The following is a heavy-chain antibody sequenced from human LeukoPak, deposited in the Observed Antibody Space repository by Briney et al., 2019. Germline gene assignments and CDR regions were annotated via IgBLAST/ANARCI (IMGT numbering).Heavy chain of an antibody. J-gene: IGHJ5*02. D-gene: IGHD4-17*01. V-gene: IGHV1-18*01. CDR3: ARDLLVTTVTPRINWFDP. CDR1: GYTFTSYG. Sequence: GASVKVSCKASGYTFTSYGISWVRQAPGQGLEWMGWISAYNGNTNYAQKLQGRVTMTTDTSTSTAYMELRSLRSDGTAVYYCARDLLVTTVTPRINWFDPWGQGTLVTVSS. CDR2: ISAYNGNT.